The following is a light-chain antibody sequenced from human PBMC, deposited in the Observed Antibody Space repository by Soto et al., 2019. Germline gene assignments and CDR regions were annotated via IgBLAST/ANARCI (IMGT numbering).Light chain of an antibody. J-gene: IGKJ1*01. CDR2: GAS. Sequence: DIQMTQSPSSLSASVGDRVTITCRASQTISTYLNWYQQKPGKAPKLLIYGASSLQSGVPSRFSGSGSGTDFTLSISSLQPEEFATYYCQQSYTALTLGQVTKVEIK. V-gene: IGKV1-39*01. CDR1: QTISTY. CDR3: QQSYTALT.